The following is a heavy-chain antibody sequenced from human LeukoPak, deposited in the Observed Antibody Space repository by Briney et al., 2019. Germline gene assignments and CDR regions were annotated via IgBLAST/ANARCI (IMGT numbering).Heavy chain of an antibody. CDR1: GGSISSYY. CDR2: IYYSGST. D-gene: IGHD4-11*01. J-gene: IGHJ4*02. Sequence: PSEPLSLTCTVSGGSISSYYWSWIRQPPGKGLGWIGYIYYSGSTNYNPSLKSRVTISVDTSKNQFSLKLSSVTAADTAVYYCARQGVSTALFLDYFDYWGQGTLVTVSS. CDR3: ARQGVSTALFLDYFDY. V-gene: IGHV4-59*13.